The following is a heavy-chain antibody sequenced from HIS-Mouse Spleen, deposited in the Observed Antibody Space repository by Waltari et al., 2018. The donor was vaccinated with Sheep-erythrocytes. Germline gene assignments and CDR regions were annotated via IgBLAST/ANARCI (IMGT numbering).Heavy chain of an antibody. CDR3: ARDTGTDAFDI. J-gene: IGHJ3*02. D-gene: IGHD1-1*01. CDR1: GFTFSSYS. V-gene: IGHV3-21*01. CDR2: VSSSSSYI. Sequence: EVQLVESGGGLVKPGGSLRLSCAASGFTFSSYSMNWVRQTPGKGLRWVSSVSSSSSYIYYADSVKGRFTISRDNAKNSLYLQMNSLRAEDTAVYYCARDTGTDAFDIWGQGTMVTVSS.